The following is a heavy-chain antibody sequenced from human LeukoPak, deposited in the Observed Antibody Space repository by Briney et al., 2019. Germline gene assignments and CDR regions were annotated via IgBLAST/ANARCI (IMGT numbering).Heavy chain of an antibody. J-gene: IGHJ4*02. CDR2: ISYDGGIT. D-gene: IGHD4-23*01. Sequence: GGSLRLSCAASGFTFSNNAMHWVRQAPGKGLEWVAVISYDGGITYYADSVKGRFTISRDNSKNTLYLQTNSLRAEDTALYYCASRTPGRVLDYWGQGTLVTVSS. V-gene: IGHV3-30-3*01. CDR1: GFTFSNNA. CDR3: ASRTPGRVLDY.